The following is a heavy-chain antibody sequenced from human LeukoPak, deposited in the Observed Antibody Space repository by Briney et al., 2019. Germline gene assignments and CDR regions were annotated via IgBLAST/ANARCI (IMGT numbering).Heavy chain of an antibody. CDR1: GYTFSGYY. CDR3: AREEQHQRGRHFEY. D-gene: IGHD6-13*01. Sequence: GASVKVSCKASGYTFSGYYIHWVRQGPGQGLEWMGWINPNSGTNYAQNFQGRVTMTRDTFISTAYMELSRLRSDDTAVYYCAREEQHQRGRHFEYWGQGTLVTVSS. CDR2: INPNSGT. V-gene: IGHV1-2*02. J-gene: IGHJ4*02.